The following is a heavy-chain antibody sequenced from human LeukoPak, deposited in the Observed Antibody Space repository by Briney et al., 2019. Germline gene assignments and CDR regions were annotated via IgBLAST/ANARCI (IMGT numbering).Heavy chain of an antibody. CDR1: GGSISSGYY. CDR3: ARVGVGVTKSFDY. CDR2: IHHSGST. Sequence: SETLSLTCTVSGGSISSGYYWGWIRQPPGKGLEWIGSIHHSGSTYYNSSLESRATISVDRSKNQFSLKLSSVTAADTAVYYCARVGVGVTKSFDYWGQGTLVTVSS. D-gene: IGHD1-26*01. V-gene: IGHV4-38-2*02. J-gene: IGHJ4*02.